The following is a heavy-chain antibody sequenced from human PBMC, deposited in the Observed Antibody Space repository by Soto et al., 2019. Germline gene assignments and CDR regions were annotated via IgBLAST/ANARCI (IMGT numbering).Heavy chain of an antibody. Sequence: SETLSLTCTVSGDSINSRYWNWIRQPAGKGLEWVGRVSISVGSKYNPSLKNRVIMSIDTSENRFSLNLTSVTAADTAVYYCERRFQYYYFDSWGQGALATVSS. CDR3: ERRFQYYYFDS. D-gene: IGHD2-21*01. J-gene: IGHJ4*02. V-gene: IGHV4-4*07. CDR2: VSISVGS. CDR1: GDSINSRY.